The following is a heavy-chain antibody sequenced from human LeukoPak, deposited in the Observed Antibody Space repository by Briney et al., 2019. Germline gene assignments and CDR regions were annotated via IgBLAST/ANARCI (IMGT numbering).Heavy chain of an antibody. CDR3: ARDYYYDSSGPWWFDP. D-gene: IGHD3-22*01. Sequence: ASVKVSCKASGYTFTSYGTSWVRQAPGQGLEWMGWISAYNGNTNYAQKLQGRVTMTTDTSTSTAYMELRSLRSDDTAVYYCARDYYYDSSGPWWFDPWGQGTLVTVSS. J-gene: IGHJ5*02. V-gene: IGHV1-18*01. CDR2: ISAYNGNT. CDR1: GYTFTSYG.